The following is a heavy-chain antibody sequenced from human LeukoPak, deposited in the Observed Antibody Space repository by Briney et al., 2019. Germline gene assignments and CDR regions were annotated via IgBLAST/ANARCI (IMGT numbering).Heavy chain of an antibody. CDR3: ARQAVAGPFRNSNWFDP. CDR2: IYYSGST. D-gene: IGHD6-19*01. V-gene: IGHV4-59*08. Sequence: PSETLSLTCTVSGGSISSYYWSWIRQPPGKGLEWIGYIYYSGSTNYNPSLKSRVTISVDTSKNQFSLKLSSVTAADTAVYYCARQAVAGPFRNSNWFDPWGQGTPVTVSS. J-gene: IGHJ5*02. CDR1: GGSISSYY.